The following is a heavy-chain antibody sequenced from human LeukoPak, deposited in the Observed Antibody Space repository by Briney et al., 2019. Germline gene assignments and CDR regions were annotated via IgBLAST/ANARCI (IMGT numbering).Heavy chain of an antibody. CDR2: IYYSGST. J-gene: IGHJ5*02. CDR1: GGSISSYY. D-gene: IGHD2-15*01. V-gene: IGHV4-59*01. CDR3: ARLVVVAARAGWFDP. Sequence: PSETLSLTCTVSGGSISSYYWSWIRQPPGKGLEWIGYIYYSGSTNYNPSLTSRVTISVDTSKNQFSLKLSSVTAADTAVYYCARLVVVAARAGWFDPWGQGTLVTVSS.